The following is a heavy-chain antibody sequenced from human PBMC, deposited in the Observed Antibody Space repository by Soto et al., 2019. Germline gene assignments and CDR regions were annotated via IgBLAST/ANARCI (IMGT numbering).Heavy chain of an antibody. Sequence: SVKVSCKASVGGFSGYAISWVRQAPGQGLEWMGGIIPIFGTANYAQKFQGRVTITADESTSTAYMELSSLRSEDTAVYYCARVVCTQNDYGGNSEVCAFDIWGQGKMVTVSS. J-gene: IGHJ3*02. V-gene: IGHV1-69*13. CDR3: ARVVCTQNDYGGNSEVCAFDI. CDR1: VGGFSGYA. CDR2: IIPIFGTA. D-gene: IGHD4-17*01.